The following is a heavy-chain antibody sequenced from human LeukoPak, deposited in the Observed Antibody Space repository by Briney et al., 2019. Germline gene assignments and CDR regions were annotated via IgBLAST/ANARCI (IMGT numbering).Heavy chain of an antibody. Sequence: GGSLRLSCAASGFTFSSYSMNWVRQAPGKGLEWVSYISSSSSTIYYADSVKGRFTISRDNAKNSLYLQMNSLSTGDTAVYYCAKDSGIAVAVGYSWLDPWGQGTLVIVSS. CDR2: ISSSSSTI. CDR3: AKDSGIAVAVGYSWLDP. D-gene: IGHD6-13*01. J-gene: IGHJ5*02. V-gene: IGHV3-48*01. CDR1: GFTFSSYS.